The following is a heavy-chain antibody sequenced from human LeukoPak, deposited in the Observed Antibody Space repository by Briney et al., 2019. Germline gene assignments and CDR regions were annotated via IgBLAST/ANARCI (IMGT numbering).Heavy chain of an antibody. D-gene: IGHD6-13*01. CDR1: GYTLTQLS. Sequence: ASVKASCKVSGYTLTQLSMHWVRQAPGEGLEWRGGFEPEDGETIYAQKFQGRVTMTDDTSTDTAYMELSSLRSDDTAVYYCATDLFSSSWYPPHGYWGQGTLVSVSS. CDR3: ATDLFSSSWYPPHGY. CDR2: FEPEDGET. V-gene: IGHV1-24*01. J-gene: IGHJ4*02.